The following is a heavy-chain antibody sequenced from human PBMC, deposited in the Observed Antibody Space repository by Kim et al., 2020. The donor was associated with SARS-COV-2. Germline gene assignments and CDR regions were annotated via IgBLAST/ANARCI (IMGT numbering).Heavy chain of an antibody. CDR1: GYTFTGYY. J-gene: IGHJ4*02. D-gene: IGHD3-10*01. CDR2: INPNSGGT. Sequence: ASVKVSCKASGYTFTGYYMHWVRQAPGQGLEWMGWINPNSGGTNYAQKFQGRVTMTRDTSISTAYMELSRLRSDDTAVYYCARASFAYYGSGSYLDYWGQGTLVTVSS. CDR3: ARASFAYYGSGSYLDY. V-gene: IGHV1-2*02.